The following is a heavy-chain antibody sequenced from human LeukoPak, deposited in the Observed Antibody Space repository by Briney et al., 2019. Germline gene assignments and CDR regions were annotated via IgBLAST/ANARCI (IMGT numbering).Heavy chain of an antibody. J-gene: IGHJ4*02. V-gene: IGHV3-23*01. Sequence: GGSLRLSCAASGFTLSNYAMSWVRQAPGKGLEWVSALHGSGASTYYADSVKGRFTVSRDSSKNTLNLQMNSLRAEDTAVYYCAKVMQDRSMNMHFDYWGPGTQVTVSS. CDR3: AKVMQDRSMNMHFDY. CDR2: LHGSGAST. CDR1: GFTLSNYA. D-gene: IGHD5-18*01.